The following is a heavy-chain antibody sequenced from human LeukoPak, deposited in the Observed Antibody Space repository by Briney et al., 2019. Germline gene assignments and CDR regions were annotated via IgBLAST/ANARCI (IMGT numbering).Heavy chain of an antibody. CDR1: GYTFTGYY. V-gene: IGHV1-2*04. J-gene: IGHJ4*02. D-gene: IGHD6-19*01. CDR2: INPNSGGT. Sequence: ASVKVSCKAFGYTFTGYYMHWVRQAPGQGLEWMGWINPNSGGTNYAQKFQDWVTMTRDTSISTAYMELSRLKSDDTAVYFCARDRGSGWSLDYWGQGTLVTVSS. CDR3: ARDRGSGWSLDY.